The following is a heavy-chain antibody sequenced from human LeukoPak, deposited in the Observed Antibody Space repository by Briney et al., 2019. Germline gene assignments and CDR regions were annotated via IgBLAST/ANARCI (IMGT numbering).Heavy chain of an antibody. CDR2: VRSKTYGGTT. J-gene: IGHJ4*02. Sequence: GGSLRLSCTASGFTFGDYSMSWFRQAPGKGLEWVAFVRSKTYGGTTEHAASVKGRFTISRDDSKSIAYLQMNSLDTEDTAIYYCTSAVHRIAAAGDYWGQGTLVTVSS. CDR3: TSAVHRIAAAGDY. D-gene: IGHD6-13*01. V-gene: IGHV3-49*03. CDR1: GFTFGDYS.